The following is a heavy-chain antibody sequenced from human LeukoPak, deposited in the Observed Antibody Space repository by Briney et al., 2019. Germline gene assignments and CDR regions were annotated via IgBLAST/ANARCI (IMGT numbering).Heavy chain of an antibody. Sequence: GASVKVSCKTSGYTFTGYYMHWVRQAPGQGLEWMGWINPNSGGTNYAQKFQGRVTMTRDTSISTAYMELSRLRSDDTAVYYCAKAMVRGLITPPYYYYYYMDVWGKGTTVTISS. J-gene: IGHJ6*03. V-gene: IGHV1-2*02. D-gene: IGHD3-10*01. CDR3: AKAMVRGLITPPYYYYYYMDV. CDR2: INPNSGGT. CDR1: GYTFTGYY.